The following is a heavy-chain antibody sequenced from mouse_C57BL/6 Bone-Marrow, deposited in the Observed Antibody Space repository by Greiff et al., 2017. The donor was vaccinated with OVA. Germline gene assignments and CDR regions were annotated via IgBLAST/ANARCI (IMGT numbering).Heavy chain of an antibody. CDR2: INPSTGGT. D-gene: IGHD3-1*01. J-gene: IGHJ4*01. CDR3: ARWGYDAIDY. Sequence: VQLQQSGPELVKPGASVKISCKASGYSFTGYYMNWVKQSPEKSLEWIGEINPSTGGTTYNQKFKAKATLTVDKSSSTAYMQLKSLTSEDSAVYYCARWGYDAIDYWGQGTSVTVSS. V-gene: IGHV1-42*01. CDR1: GYSFTGYY.